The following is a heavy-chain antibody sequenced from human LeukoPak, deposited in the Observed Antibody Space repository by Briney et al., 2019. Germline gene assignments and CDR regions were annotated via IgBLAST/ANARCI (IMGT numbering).Heavy chain of an antibody. J-gene: IGHJ4*02. CDR3: AGALAYCGGDCPPGD. CDR1: GFIFSSYG. Sequence: GGSLRLSCAASGFIFSSYGMHWVRQAPGKGLEWVAFTRYDGSNKYYADSVKGRFTISRDNSKNTLYLQMNSLRAEDTAVYYCAGALAYCGGDCPPGDWGQGTLVTVSS. D-gene: IGHD2-21*02. CDR2: TRYDGSNK. V-gene: IGHV3-30*02.